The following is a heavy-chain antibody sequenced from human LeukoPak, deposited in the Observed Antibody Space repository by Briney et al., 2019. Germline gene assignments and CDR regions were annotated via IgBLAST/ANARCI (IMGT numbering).Heavy chain of an antibody. D-gene: IGHD1-1*01. CDR3: ARAQYNTWPPAPIDY. J-gene: IGHJ4*02. CDR2: IIPIFRSA. V-gene: IGHV1-69*13. Sequence: GASVKVSCKASGGTFSSYAISWVRQAPGQGLEWMGGIIPIFRSATYAQKCQGRVTITADESTTTAFMELSSLRSDDTAVYYCARAQYNTWPPAPIDYWGQGTLVTVSS. CDR1: GGTFSSYA.